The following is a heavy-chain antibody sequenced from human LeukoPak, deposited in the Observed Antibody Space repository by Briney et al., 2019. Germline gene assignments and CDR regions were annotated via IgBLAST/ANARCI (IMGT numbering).Heavy chain of an antibody. D-gene: IGHD6-13*01. J-gene: IGHJ6*03. CDR2: IYPGDSDT. V-gene: IGHV5-51*01. Sequence: GESLKISCKGSGYSFTSYWIGWVRQMPGKGLEWMGIIYPGDSDTRYSPSFQGQVTISADKSISTAYLQWSSLKASDTAMYYCARIAAADSYYYYYYMDVWGKGTTVTVSS. CDR3: ARIAAADSYYYYYYMDV. CDR1: GYSFTSYW.